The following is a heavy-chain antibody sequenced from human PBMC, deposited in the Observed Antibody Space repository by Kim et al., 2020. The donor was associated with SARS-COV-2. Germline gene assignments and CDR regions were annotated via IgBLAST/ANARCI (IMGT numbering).Heavy chain of an antibody. D-gene: IGHD5-18*01. Sequence: ADSVKGRFTISGDTSKNTLYLQMNSLRTEDTAVYYCAKMRIHLLLDSMDVWGQGTTVTVSS. V-gene: IGHV3-30*02. CDR3: AKMRIHLLLDSMDV. J-gene: IGHJ6*02.